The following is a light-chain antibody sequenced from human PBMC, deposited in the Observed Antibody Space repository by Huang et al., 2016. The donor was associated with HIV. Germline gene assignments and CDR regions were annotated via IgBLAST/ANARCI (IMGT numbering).Light chain of an antibody. CDR1: QAVLKNSNKKNY. CDR3: QQYYSPPYT. Sequence: DIEMTQSPDSLTVSLGARAIINCKSSQAVLKNSNKKNYLAWYQQRPGQPPKVLIYWASSRESGFPYRFSGSGSGTDFNLTISSLQPEDLAVYYCQQYYSPPYTFGQGTRLEI. CDR2: WAS. V-gene: IGKV4-1*01. J-gene: IGKJ2*01.